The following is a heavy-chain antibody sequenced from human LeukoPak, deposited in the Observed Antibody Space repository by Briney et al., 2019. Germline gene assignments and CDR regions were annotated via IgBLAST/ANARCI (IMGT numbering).Heavy chain of an antibody. CDR3: ARGPAEYYYGSGSYFFDY. CDR2: INAGTGNT. D-gene: IGHD3-10*01. Sequence: GASVKVSCKASGYIFISYAMHWVRQAPGQRLEWRGSINAGTGNTKYSQEFQGRVTITRDTSASTAYMELSSLRSEDMAVYYCARGPAEYYYGSGSYFFDYWGQGTLVTVSS. J-gene: IGHJ4*02. V-gene: IGHV1-3*03. CDR1: GYIFISYA.